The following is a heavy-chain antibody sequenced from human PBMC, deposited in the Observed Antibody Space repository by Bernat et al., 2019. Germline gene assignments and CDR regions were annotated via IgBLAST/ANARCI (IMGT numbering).Heavy chain of an antibody. D-gene: IGHD6-19*01. CDR1: GASISSSNYY. CDR2: IYYGGST. V-gene: IGHV4-39*01. CDR3: AKTSGWYGDY. Sequence: QLQLQESGPGLVKPSETLSLTCTVSGASISSSNYYWGWIRQPPGKGLEWIGTIYYGGSTYYNPSLKSRVTISVDTSKNQFSLKLNSVTAAETAVYYCAKTSGWYGDYWGQGTLVTFSS. J-gene: IGHJ4*02.